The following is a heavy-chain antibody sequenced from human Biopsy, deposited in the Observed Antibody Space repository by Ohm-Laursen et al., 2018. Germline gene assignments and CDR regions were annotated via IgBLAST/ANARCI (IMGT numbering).Heavy chain of an antibody. J-gene: IGHJ4*02. CDR1: GYTFTTYY. CDR2: INPGGNST. CDR3: VLASFDY. Sequence: ASVKVSCNASGYTFTTYYIHWVRQALGQGLEWMGIINPGGNSTAYTQNFQGRVTMTWDTSTTTVYMELSSLRSGDTAVYYCVLASFDYWGQGTLVTVPS. V-gene: IGHV1-46*01.